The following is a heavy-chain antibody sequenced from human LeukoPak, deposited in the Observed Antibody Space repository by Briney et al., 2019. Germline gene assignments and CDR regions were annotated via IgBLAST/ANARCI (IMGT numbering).Heavy chain of an antibody. CDR3: ASNPYSSSHNWFDP. Sequence: PSETLSLTCTVSGGSISSSSYYWGWIRQPPGKGLEWIGSMYYSGSTYYNPSLKSRVIISVDTSKNQFSLKLSSVTAADTAVYYCASNPYSSSHNWFDPWGQGTLVTVSS. CDR2: MYYSGST. J-gene: IGHJ5*02. CDR1: GGSISSSSYY. D-gene: IGHD6-6*01. V-gene: IGHV4-39*01.